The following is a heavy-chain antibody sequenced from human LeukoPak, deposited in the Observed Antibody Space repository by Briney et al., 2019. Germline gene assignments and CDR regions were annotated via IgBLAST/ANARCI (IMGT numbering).Heavy chain of an antibody. Sequence: ASVKVSCRASGYTFTSYDINWVRQATGQGLEWMGWMNPNSGNTGYAQKFQSRVTMTRNTSISTAYMELSSLRSEDTAVYYCFILLFKGDWFDPWGQGTLVTVSS. CDR2: MNPNSGNT. D-gene: IGHD2-21*02. CDR1: GYTFTSYD. V-gene: IGHV1-8*01. J-gene: IGHJ5*02. CDR3: FILLFKGDWFDP.